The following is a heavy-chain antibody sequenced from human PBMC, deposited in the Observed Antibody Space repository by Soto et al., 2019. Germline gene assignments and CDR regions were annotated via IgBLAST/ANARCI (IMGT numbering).Heavy chain of an antibody. CDR3: AKDSHYYGSGRQFDY. CDR2: LTGSGATS. CDR1: GFTFSIYA. D-gene: IGHD3-10*01. Sequence: EVQLLESGGGLVQPGGSLRLSCAASGFTFSIYALAWVRQAPGKGLEWVSGLTGSGATSYYTDSVKGRFTISRDNAKNKLYLEMNSLRTEDTAVYFCAKDSHYYGSGRQFDYWGQGTLVTVSS. V-gene: IGHV3-23*01. J-gene: IGHJ4*02.